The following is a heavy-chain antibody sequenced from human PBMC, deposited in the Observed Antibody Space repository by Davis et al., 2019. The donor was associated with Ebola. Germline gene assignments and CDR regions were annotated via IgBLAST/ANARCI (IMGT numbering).Heavy chain of an antibody. CDR2: LYTDGRT. CDR3: ARVSYDFWSGYDY. Sequence: GESLKISCVVSGFIVSDKYMSWVRQAPGKGLEWVSVLYTDGRTHHSDSVKGRFSISRDNSKNTLYLQMNSLRAEDTAVYYCARVSYDFWSGYDYWGQGTLVTVSS. D-gene: IGHD3-3*01. J-gene: IGHJ4*02. CDR1: GFIVSDKY. V-gene: IGHV3-53*01.